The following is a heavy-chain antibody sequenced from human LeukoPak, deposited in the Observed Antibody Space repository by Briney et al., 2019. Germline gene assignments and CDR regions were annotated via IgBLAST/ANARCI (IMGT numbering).Heavy chain of an antibody. CDR1: GFTFSSYS. D-gene: IGHD3-10*01. V-gene: IGHV3-21*01. CDR2: ISSSSSYI. CDR3: ARDYGVAPTMDGYFDY. Sequence: PGGSLRLSCAASGFTFSSYSMNWVRQAPGKGLEWVSSISSSSSYIYYADSVKGRFTISRDNAKNSLYLQMNSLRAEDTAVYYCARDYGVAPTMDGYFDYWGQGTLVTVSP. J-gene: IGHJ4*02.